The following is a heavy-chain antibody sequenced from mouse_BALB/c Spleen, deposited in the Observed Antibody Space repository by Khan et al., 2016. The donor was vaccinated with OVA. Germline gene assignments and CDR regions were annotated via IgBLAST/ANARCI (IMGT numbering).Heavy chain of an antibody. D-gene: IGHD1-2*01. Sequence: EVQLVESGGGLVQPGGSLKLSCAASGFTFSSNTMSWVRQTPEKRLEWVAYITNGGGSTYYPDTVQGRFTISRYNAKNTLYLQMSSLKSEDTAMYYCARVPTFITTALDYWGQGTSVTVSS. CDR1: GFTFSSNT. V-gene: IGHV5-12-2*01. J-gene: IGHJ4*01. CDR2: ITNGGGST. CDR3: ARVPTFITTALDY.